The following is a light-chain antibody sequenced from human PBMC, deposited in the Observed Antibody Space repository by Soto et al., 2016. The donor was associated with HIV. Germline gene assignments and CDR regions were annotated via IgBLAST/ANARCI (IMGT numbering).Light chain of an antibody. V-gene: IGLV3-1*01. J-gene: IGLJ1*01. CDR1: KLGDKY. Sequence: SYDLTQPPSVSVSPGQTASITCSGDKLGDKYACWYQQKPGQSPVLVIYQDNRRPSGIPERFXGSNSGNTATLTISGTQAMDEADYYCQAWDTSTAVFGTGTKVTV. CDR3: QAWDTSTAV. CDR2: QDN.